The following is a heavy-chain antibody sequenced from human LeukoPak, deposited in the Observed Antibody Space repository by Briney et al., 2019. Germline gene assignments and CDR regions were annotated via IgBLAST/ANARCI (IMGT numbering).Heavy chain of an antibody. CDR3: AREGIRVRGVIIRDYGMDV. CDR2: IYSGGST. CDR1: GFTVSSNY. Sequence: GGSLRLSCAASGFTVSSNYMSWVRQAPGKGLEWVSVIYSGGSTYYADSVKGRFTISRHNSKNTLYLQMNSLRAEDTAVYYCAREGIRVRGVIIRDYGMDVWGQGTTVTVSS. D-gene: IGHD3-10*01. V-gene: IGHV3-53*04. J-gene: IGHJ6*02.